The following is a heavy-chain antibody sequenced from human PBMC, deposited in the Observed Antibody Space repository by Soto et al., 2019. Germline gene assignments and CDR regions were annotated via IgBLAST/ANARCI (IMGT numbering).Heavy chain of an antibody. CDR1: VFTSSCYG. Sequence: CLRLSCAASVFTSSCYGMHCLRPSPRNGLEWVAVIWYDGSNKYYADSVKGRFTISRDNSKNTLYLQMNSLRAEATAVYYCARDSKWLLYRYSYYGMDAWGQGTTGTGS. CDR3: ARDSKWLLYRYSYYGMDA. CDR2: IWYDGSNK. V-gene: IGHV3-33*01. J-gene: IGHJ6*02. D-gene: IGHD3-3*01.